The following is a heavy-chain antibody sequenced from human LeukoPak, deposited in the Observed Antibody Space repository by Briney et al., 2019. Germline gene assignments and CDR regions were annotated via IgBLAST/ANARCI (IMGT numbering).Heavy chain of an antibody. D-gene: IGHD3-9*01. J-gene: IGHJ4*02. Sequence: ASVKVSCKAAGYTFTGYYMHWVRQAPGQGLEGMGWINPNSGGTNYAQKFQGRVTMTRDTSISTAYMELSRLRSDDTAVYYCARDFYDILTGYHPGYWGQGTLVTVSS. CDR2: INPNSGGT. V-gene: IGHV1-2*02. CDR3: ARDFYDILTGYHPGY. CDR1: GYTFTGYY.